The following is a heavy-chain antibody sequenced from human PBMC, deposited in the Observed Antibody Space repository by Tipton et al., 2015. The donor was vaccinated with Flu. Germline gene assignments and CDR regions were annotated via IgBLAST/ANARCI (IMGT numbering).Heavy chain of an antibody. J-gene: IGHJ4*02. D-gene: IGHD3-22*01. Sequence: TLSLTCTVSGGPISGSFWSWVRQPAGEGLEWIGRLFTNAYTNYNPSLKNRVTMSVDTSKNQFSLELNSVTATDTAVYYCVRGKGGYMDYWGQGALVTVSS. CDR3: VRGKGGYMDY. CDR1: GGPISGSF. CDR2: LFTNAYT. V-gene: IGHV4-4*07.